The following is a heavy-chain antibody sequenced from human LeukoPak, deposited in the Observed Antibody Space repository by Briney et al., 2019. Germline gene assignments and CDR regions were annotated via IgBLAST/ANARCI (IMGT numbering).Heavy chain of an antibody. CDR1: GGTFSRDA. V-gene: IGHV1-69*05. J-gene: IGHJ6*03. Sequence: SSVKVSCKASGGTFSRDAISLVRPAPAQGVEWMGGIIPIFGTANYAQNFQGRVTITTDESTSTAYMELSSLRSEDTAVYYCARGSSGWTTGYYYYMDVWGKGTTVTVSS. CDR3: ARGSSGWTTGYYYYMDV. D-gene: IGHD6-19*01. CDR2: IIPIFGTA.